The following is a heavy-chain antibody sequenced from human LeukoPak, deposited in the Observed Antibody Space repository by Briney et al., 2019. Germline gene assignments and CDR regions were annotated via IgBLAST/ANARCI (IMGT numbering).Heavy chain of an antibody. CDR1: GYTFTGYY. CDR2: INPNSGGT. CDR3: ARDLTFGGVIVYDAFDI. Sequence: ASVKVSCKASGYTFTGYYMHWVRQAPGQGLEWMGWINPNSGGTNYAQKFQGRVTMTRDTSISTAYMELSRLRSDDTAVYYCARDLTFGGVIVYDAFDIWGQGTMVTVSS. J-gene: IGHJ3*02. V-gene: IGHV1-2*02. D-gene: IGHD3-16*02.